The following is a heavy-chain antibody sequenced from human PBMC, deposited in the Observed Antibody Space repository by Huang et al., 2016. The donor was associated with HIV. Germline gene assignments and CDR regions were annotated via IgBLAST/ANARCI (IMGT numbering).Heavy chain of an antibody. J-gene: IGHJ5*02. D-gene: IGHD3-16*01. V-gene: IGHV4-34*01. CDR1: RGSLSGYY. CDR2: INYSGTI. CDR3: AREVMTSFGGPFDP. Sequence: QVQLYQWGAGLLRPSETLSLTCAVYRGSLSGYYWSWFRQSPEKGLAGIGRINYSGTINYNPFLEGRVTISVDTSKKQLSLKLKSVTAADTAVYYCAREVMTSFGGPFDPWGQGTLVAVSS.